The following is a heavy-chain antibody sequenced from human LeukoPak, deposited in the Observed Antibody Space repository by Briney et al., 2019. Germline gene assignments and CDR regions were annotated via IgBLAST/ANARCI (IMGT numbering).Heavy chain of an antibody. J-gene: IGHJ5*02. CDR3: ARDGTSLYDSGEGCFDP. CDR2: INPNSGGT. V-gene: IGHV1-2*02. Sequence: ASVKVSCKASGYTFTAYFIHWVRQAPGQGLEWMGWINPNSGGTNYVQKFEGRVTMTRDTSINTVYMEMSSLTSDDKAVYYCARDGTSLYDSGEGCFDPWAQEPRVTVSS. CDR1: GYTFTAYF. D-gene: IGHD3-10*01.